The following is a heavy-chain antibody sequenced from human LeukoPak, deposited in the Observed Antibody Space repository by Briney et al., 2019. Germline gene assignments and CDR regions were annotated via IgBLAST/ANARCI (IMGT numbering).Heavy chain of an antibody. Sequence: ASVKVSCKASGYTFTGYYMHWVRQAPGQGLEWMGWINPNSGGTNYAQKLQGRVTMTTDTSTSTAYMELRSLRSDDTAVYYCARDYGSGIWYYYYDMDVWGKGTTVTVSS. CDR3: ARDYGSGIWYYYYDMDV. CDR1: GYTFTGYY. CDR2: INPNSGGT. V-gene: IGHV1-2*02. D-gene: IGHD3-10*01. J-gene: IGHJ6*03.